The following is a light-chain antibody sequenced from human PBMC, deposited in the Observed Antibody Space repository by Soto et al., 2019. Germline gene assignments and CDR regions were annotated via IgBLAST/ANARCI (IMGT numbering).Light chain of an antibody. CDR2: GAS. V-gene: IGKV3-15*01. J-gene: IGKJ1*01. CDR3: PQYNNWPRT. Sequence: EIVLTQSPATLSVSPGERATLSCRASQSVSSNLAWYQQTPGQAPRXXIYGASTRATGIPARFICSGAGPECTRPISSLQSEDVEVDYCPQYNNWPRTFGQGTKVDIK. CDR1: QSVSSN.